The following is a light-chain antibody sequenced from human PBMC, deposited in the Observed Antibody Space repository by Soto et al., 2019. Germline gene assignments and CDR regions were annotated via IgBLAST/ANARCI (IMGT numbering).Light chain of an antibody. CDR3: CSYAGTYTWV. J-gene: IGLJ3*02. CDR2: DVT. Sequence: QSALTQPRSVPGSPGQSVTISCTGTSSDIDAYNYVSWYQQHPGKAPKLMIYDVTKRPSGVPERFSASKSANTASLTISGLQAEDEADYYCCSYAGTYTWVFGGGTKLTVL. CDR1: SSDIDAYNY. V-gene: IGLV2-11*01.